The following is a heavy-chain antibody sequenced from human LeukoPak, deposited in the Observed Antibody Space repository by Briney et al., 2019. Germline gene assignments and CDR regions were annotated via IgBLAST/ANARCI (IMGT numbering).Heavy chain of an antibody. CDR1: GFTFNRYS. CDR2: ISSSSIYI. Sequence: GGSLRLSCAASGFTFNRYSMNWVRQAPGKGLEWVSSISSSSIYIYYADSVKGRFTISRDNAKNSLYLQMNSLRAEDTAVYYCARPPDNYYYYYMDVWGKGTTVTVSS. CDR3: ARPPDNYYYYYMDV. J-gene: IGHJ6*03. V-gene: IGHV3-21*01.